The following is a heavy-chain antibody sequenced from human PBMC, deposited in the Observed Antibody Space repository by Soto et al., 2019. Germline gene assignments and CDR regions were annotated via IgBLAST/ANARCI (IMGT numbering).Heavy chain of an antibody. CDR3: ASGRNIVAGRYYYYYYGMDV. J-gene: IGHJ6*02. CDR2: INHSGST. D-gene: IGHD5-12*01. Sequence: SETLSLTCAVYGGSFSGYYWSWIRQPPGKGLEWIGEINHSGSTNYNPSLKSRVTISVDTSKNQFSLKLSSVTAADTAVYYCASGRNIVAGRYYYYYYGMDVWGQGTTVTVSS. V-gene: IGHV4-34*01. CDR1: GGSFSGYY.